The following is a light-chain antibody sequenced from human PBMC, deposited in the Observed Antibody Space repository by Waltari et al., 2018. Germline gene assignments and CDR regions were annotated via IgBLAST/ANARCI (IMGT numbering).Light chain of an antibody. Sequence: QSALTQPRSVSGSPGQSVTISCTGTSSDVGGYNYVSWYQQNPGKAPKLMIYDVSKRPSVVPDRFSGSKAGNTASLTISGLQAEDEADYYCCSYAGSYPYVFGTGTKVTVL. V-gene: IGLV2-11*01. CDR3: CSYAGSYPYV. J-gene: IGLJ1*01. CDR2: DVS. CDR1: SSDVGGYNY.